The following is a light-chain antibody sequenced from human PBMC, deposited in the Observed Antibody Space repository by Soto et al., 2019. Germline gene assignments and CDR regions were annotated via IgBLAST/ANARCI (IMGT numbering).Light chain of an antibody. CDR2: GAS. V-gene: IGKV3D-15*01. CDR1: QSVSSN. Sequence: EIVMTQSPATLSVSPGERATLSCRASQSVSSNLAWYQQKPGQAPRLLIYGASTRATGIPARFSGSGSGTEFTLTISSLQSEDAAVYYCQQFYNTPPYTFGQGTRLEIK. CDR3: QQFYNTPPYT. J-gene: IGKJ2*01.